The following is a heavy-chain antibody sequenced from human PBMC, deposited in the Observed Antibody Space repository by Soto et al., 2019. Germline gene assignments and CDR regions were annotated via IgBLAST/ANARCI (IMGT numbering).Heavy chain of an antibody. CDR3: ARGSLGYGYYYYGMDV. CDR1: GGSISSYY. V-gene: IGHV4-59*01. CDR2: IYDSGNT. D-gene: IGHD5-18*01. J-gene: IGHJ6*02. Sequence: PSETPSLTCTVSGGSISSYYWSWIRQPPGKGLEWIGYIYDSGNTNYNPSLKSRLTISVDTSKIQFSLRLSSVTAADTAVYYCARGSLGYGYYYYGMDVWGQGTTVTVPS.